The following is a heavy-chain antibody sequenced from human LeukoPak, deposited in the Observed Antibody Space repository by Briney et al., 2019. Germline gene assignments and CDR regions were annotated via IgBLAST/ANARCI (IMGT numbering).Heavy chain of an antibody. D-gene: IGHD3-10*01. CDR3: ARVGRGVYGMDV. CDR1: GFTFSIHG. V-gene: IGHV3-48*02. J-gene: IGHJ6*02. CDR2: IINSGGTV. Sequence: GGSLRLSCAASGFTFSIHGMNWVRRAPGKGLEWVSYIINSGGTVYYTDSVQGRFTISRDNARNSLFLQMNSLRDEDTAVYYCARVGRGVYGMDVWGQGTTVTVSS.